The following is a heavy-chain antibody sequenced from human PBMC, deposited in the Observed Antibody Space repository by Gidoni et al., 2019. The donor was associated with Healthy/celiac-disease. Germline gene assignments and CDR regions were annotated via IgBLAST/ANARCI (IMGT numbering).Heavy chain of an antibody. Sequence: QVQLVESGGGVVQPGRSRRSSCAASGFTFSSYAMHWVRQAPGKGLEWVAVISYYGSNKYYADSVKGRFTISSDNSKNTLYLQMNSLRAEDTAVYYCARDPNTNSKLDTAMRILADYWGQGTLVTVSS. D-gene: IGHD5-18*01. V-gene: IGHV3-30-3*01. J-gene: IGHJ4*02. CDR3: ARDPNTNSKLDTAMRILADY. CDR1: GFTFSSYA. CDR2: ISYYGSNK.